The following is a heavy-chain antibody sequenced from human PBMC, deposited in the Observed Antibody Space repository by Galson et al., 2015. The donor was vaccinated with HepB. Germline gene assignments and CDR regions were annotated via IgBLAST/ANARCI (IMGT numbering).Heavy chain of an antibody. J-gene: IGHJ4*02. D-gene: IGHD2-2*02. CDR3: ATRPLRDIVVVPAAILGY. CDR2: FDPEDGET. CDR1: GYTLTELS. V-gene: IGHV1-24*01. Sequence: SVKVSCKVSGYTLTELSMHWVRQAPGKGLEWMGGFDPEDGETIYAQKFQGRVTMTEDTSTDTAYMELSSLRSEDTAVYYCATRPLRDIVVVPAAILGYWGQGTLVTVSS.